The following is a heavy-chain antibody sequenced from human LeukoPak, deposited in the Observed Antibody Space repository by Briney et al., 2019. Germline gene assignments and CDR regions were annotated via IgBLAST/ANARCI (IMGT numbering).Heavy chain of an antibody. CDR2: IYYSGST. V-gene: IGHV4-61*01. D-gene: IGHD6-13*01. Sequence: SETQSLTCTVSGGSVSSGSYYWSWIRQPPGKGLEWIGYIYYSGSTNYNPSLKSRVTISVDTSKNQFSLKLSSVTAADTAVYYCARINSIAAAILDYWGQGTLVTVSS. CDR3: ARINSIAAAILDY. CDR1: GGSVSSGSYY. J-gene: IGHJ4*02.